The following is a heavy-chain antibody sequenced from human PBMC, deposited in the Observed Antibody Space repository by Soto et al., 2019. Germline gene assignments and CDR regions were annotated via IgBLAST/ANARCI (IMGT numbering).Heavy chain of an antibody. CDR2: ISYDGSNK. CDR1: GFTFSSYG. CDR3: AKVCRGLLRPDY. J-gene: IGHJ4*02. V-gene: IGHV3-30*18. Sequence: PGGSLRLSCAASGFTFSSYGMHWVRQAPGKGLEWVAVISYDGSNKYYADSVKGRFTISRDNSKNTLYLQMNSLRAEDTAVYYCAKVCRGLLRPDYWGQGTLVTVSS. D-gene: IGHD2-15*01.